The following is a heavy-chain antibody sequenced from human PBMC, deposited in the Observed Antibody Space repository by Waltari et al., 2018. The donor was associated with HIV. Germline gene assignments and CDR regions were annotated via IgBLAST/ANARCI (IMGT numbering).Heavy chain of an antibody. CDR1: GGSISRGSFY. Sequence: QQQLPESGVGLVKPSETLSLICTVSGGSISRGSFYWGWIRQPPGKGLEWIGNIYYSGKTYYNPSLKSRVTISLDTSKNQFSLTLSSVTAADTAVYYCARLWGYYYGMDVWGHGTTVTVSS. CDR2: IYYSGKT. D-gene: IGHD3-10*01. CDR3: ARLWGYYYGMDV. J-gene: IGHJ6*02. V-gene: IGHV4-39*01.